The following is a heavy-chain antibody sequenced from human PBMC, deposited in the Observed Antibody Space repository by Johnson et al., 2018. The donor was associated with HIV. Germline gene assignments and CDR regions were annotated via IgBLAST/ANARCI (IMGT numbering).Heavy chain of an antibody. J-gene: IGHJ3*02. CDR3: ARVGRWSTVVTPYYAFDI. D-gene: IGHD4-23*01. V-gene: IGHV3-30*03. CDR1: GFTFFSYG. Sequence: QVQLVESGGGVVQTGGSLRLSCAASGFTFFSYGMHWVRQAPGKGLEWVAVISYDGSNKYYADSVKGRFTISRDNSKNTLYLQMNSLRAEDTAVYYCARVGRWSTVVTPYYAFDIWGQGTMVTVSS. CDR2: ISYDGSNK.